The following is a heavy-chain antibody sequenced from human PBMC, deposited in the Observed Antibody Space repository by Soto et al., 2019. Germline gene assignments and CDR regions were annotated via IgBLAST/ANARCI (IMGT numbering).Heavy chain of an antibody. Sequence: GGSLRLSCEGSGFTFSTSAMSWVRQVLGKGLEWVSGISGTGSSTYYADSVKGRFSISRDNSKNTVYLQMNSLRADDTAEYYCAKGRQWLVYYFDYWRPGILVTVSS. CDR3: AKGRQWLVYYFDY. D-gene: IGHD6-19*01. J-gene: IGHJ4*02. V-gene: IGHV3-23*01. CDR2: ISGTGSST. CDR1: GFTFSTSA.